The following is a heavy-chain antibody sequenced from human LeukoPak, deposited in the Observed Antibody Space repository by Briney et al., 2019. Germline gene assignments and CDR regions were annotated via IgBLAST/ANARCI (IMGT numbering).Heavy chain of an antibody. D-gene: IGHD6-19*01. CDR1: GFTFSSYA. V-gene: IGHV3-23*01. J-gene: IGHJ4*02. CDR2: IGASGGSA. Sequence: GGSLRLSCAASGFTFSSYAMSWVRQAPGKGLEWVSTIGASGGSADYADSVKGRFPIARDNSNNTLYLQMNSLRAEDTAVYYCAKVGRSGWSSSGGDFWGQGTLVTVSS. CDR3: AKVGRSGWSSSGGDF.